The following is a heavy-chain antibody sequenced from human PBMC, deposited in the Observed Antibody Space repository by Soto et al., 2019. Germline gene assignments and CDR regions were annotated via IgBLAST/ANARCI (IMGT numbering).Heavy chain of an antibody. CDR3: AKYRRSVFYFDAFDI. Sequence: HLVESGGGVVQPGGSLRLSCAACGFAFSAFGMQWFRQTPAKGLEWVAVISYDGVNKNYPDSVKGRFTVSRDNSKNTLYLQMSTLTVDDTAVYYCAKYRRSVFYFDAFDIWGQGTVVAVSS. J-gene: IGHJ3*02. D-gene: IGHD3-22*01. CDR2: ISYDGVNK. V-gene: IGHV3-30*18. CDR1: GFAFSAFG.